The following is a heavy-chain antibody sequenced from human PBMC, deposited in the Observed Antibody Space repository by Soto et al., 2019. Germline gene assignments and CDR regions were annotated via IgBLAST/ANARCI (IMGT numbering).Heavy chain of an antibody. Sequence: SETLSLTCTVSGDSINNYYWSWIRQPPGKRLEWIGYIYYTGSTTYNPSLESRVTMSVDTSKNQFSLKLSSVNAADTAVYYCAKYRRTEAEGFTLDYWGRGTLVTVSS. CDR2: IYYTGST. CDR3: AKYRRTEAEGFTLDY. J-gene: IGHJ4*02. V-gene: IGHV4-59*01. CDR1: GDSINNYY. D-gene: IGHD6-13*01.